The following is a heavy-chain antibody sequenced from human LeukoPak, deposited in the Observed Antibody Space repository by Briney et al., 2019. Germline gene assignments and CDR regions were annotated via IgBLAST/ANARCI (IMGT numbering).Heavy chain of an antibody. J-gene: IGHJ6*02. D-gene: IGHD6-13*01. CDR3: ARVLSSSWVAYYYYGMDV. V-gene: IGHV3-7*04. Sequence: GGSPRLSCAASGFTFSNYWMSWVRQAPGKGLEWVGNIKPDGSEKNHVDSVKGRLTISRDNAKNSLYLQMNSLRAEDTAVYYCARVLSSSWVAYYYYGMDVWGQGTTVTVSS. CDR2: IKPDGSEK. CDR1: GFTFSNYW.